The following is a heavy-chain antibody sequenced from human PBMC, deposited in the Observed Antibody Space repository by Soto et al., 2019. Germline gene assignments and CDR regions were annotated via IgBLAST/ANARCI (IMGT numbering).Heavy chain of an antibody. D-gene: IGHD6-19*01. Sequence: GGSLRLSCAASGFTFSSYGMHWVRQAPGKGLEWVAVISYDGSNKYYADSVKGRFTISRDNSKNTLYLQMNSLRAEDTAVYYCASIYRFKAVAGTEGLDYWGQETLVTVSS. CDR3: ASIYRFKAVAGTEGLDY. CDR2: ISYDGSNK. CDR1: GFTFSSYG. V-gene: IGHV3-30*03. J-gene: IGHJ4*02.